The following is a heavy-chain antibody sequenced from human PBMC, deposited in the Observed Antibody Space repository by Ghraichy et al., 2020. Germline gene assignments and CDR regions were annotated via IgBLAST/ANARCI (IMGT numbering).Heavy chain of an antibody. V-gene: IGHV3-23*01. CDR2: VSGSGGST. D-gene: IGHD5-12*01. CDR1: GFTFSSYA. Sequence: GGSLRLSCAASGFTFSSYAMSWVRQAPGKGLEWVSAVSGSGGSTYYADSVKGRFTISRDNSKNTLYVQMNSLRVEDTAVYYCAKDEDSGYSAYWGQGTLVTVSS. J-gene: IGHJ4*02. CDR3: AKDEDSGYSAY.